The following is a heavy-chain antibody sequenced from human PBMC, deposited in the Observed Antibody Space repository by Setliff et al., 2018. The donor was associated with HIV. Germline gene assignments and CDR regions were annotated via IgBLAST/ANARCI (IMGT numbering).Heavy chain of an antibody. J-gene: IGHJ4*02. CDR3: ARRAYCSSTTCFDN. V-gene: IGHV3-66*04. Sequence: PGGSLRLSCAVSGFTINNHHMAWVRQAPGQGLEWVSALYNDGSTYYPDSVKGRFTISRDNSKNTLSLQMSRLRADDTAVYFCARRAYCSSTTCFDNWGQGTLVTVSS. CDR1: GFTINNHH. D-gene: IGHD2-2*01. CDR2: LYNDGST.